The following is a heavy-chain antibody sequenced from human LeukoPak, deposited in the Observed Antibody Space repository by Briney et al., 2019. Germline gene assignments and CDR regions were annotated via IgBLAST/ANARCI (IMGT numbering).Heavy chain of an antibody. J-gene: IGHJ4*02. Sequence: GASVKVSCKASGGTFSSYAISWVRQAPGQGLEWMGGISPIFGTANYAQKFQGRVTITADKSTTTAYMELSSLRSEDTAVYYRASRGSWWLRPTMYYFDYRGQGTLVTVSS. CDR3: ASRGSWWLRPTMYYFDY. CDR1: GGTFSSYA. CDR2: ISPIFGTA. V-gene: IGHV1-69*06. D-gene: IGHD5-12*01.